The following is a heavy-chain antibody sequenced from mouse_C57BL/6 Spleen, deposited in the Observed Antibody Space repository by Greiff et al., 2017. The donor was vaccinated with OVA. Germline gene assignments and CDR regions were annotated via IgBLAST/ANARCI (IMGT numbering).Heavy chain of an antibody. CDR3: ARRDLDYYAMDY. V-gene: IGHV1-59*01. CDR1: GYTFTSYW. J-gene: IGHJ4*01. CDR2: IDPSDSYT. Sequence: QVQLQQPGAELVRPGTSVKLSCKASGYTFTSYWMHWVKQRPGQGLEWIGVIDPSDSYTNYNQKFKGKATLTVDTSSSTAYMQLSILTSEDSAVYYCARRDLDYYAMDYWGQGTSVTVSS.